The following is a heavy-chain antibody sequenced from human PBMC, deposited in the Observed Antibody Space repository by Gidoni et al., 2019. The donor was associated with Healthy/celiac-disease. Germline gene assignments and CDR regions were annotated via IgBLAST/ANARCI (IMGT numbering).Heavy chain of an antibody. CDR1: GGSFSGYY. CDR3: ARGNDAAIDTAMYYFDY. V-gene: IGHV4-34*01. J-gene: IGHJ4*02. CDR2: INHSGST. Sequence: QVQLQQWGAGLLKPSETLSLTCAVYGGSFSGYYWSWIRQPPGKGLEWIGEINHSGSTNYNPSLKSRVTISVDTSKNQFSLKLSSVTAADTAVYYCARGNDAAIDTAMYYFDYWGQGTLVTVSS. D-gene: IGHD5-18*01.